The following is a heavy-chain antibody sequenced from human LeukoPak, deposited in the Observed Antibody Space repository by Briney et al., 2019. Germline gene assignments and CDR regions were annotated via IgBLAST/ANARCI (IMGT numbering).Heavy chain of an antibody. CDR3: ARDMRLSSPWEDFDY. Sequence: QPGGSLRLSCAASGFSFSSYWMSWVRQAPGKGLEWVATIKPDGSGKYYVDSVKGRFTISRDNAKNSLSLQMNGLRAEDTALYYCARDMRLSSPWEDFDYWGQGTLVTVSS. CDR2: IKPDGSGK. V-gene: IGHV3-7*05. D-gene: IGHD6-13*01. J-gene: IGHJ4*02. CDR1: GFSFSSYW.